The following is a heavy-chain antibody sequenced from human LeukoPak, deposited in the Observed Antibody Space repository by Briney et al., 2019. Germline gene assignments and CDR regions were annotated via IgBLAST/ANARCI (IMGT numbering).Heavy chain of an antibody. CDR3: ARHVFLNTYGYFDY. V-gene: IGHV4-34*01. D-gene: IGHD3-10*01. Sequence: PSETLSLTCAVYGGSFSGYYWSWIRQPPGKGLEWIGEINHSGSTNYNPSLKGRVTISVDTSKNQFSLKLSSVTAADTAVYYCARHVFLNTYGYFDYWGQGTLVTVSS. CDR2: INHSGST. J-gene: IGHJ4*02. CDR1: GGSFSGYY.